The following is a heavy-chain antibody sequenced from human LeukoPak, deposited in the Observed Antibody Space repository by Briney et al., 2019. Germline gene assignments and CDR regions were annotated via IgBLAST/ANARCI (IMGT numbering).Heavy chain of an antibody. CDR2: IYYSGST. CDR1: GGSISSSSYY. V-gene: IGHV4-39*07. D-gene: IGHD6-19*01. Sequence: PSETLSLTCTVSGGSISSSSYYWGWIRQPPAKGLKWIGSIYYSGSTYYNPSLKSRVTISVDTSKNQFSLKLSSVTAADTAVYYCARGIAVAGTFDYWGQGTLVTVSS. CDR3: ARGIAVAGTFDY. J-gene: IGHJ4*02.